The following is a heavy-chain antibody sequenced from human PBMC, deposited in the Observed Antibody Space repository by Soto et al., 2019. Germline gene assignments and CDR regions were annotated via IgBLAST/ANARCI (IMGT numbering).Heavy chain of an antibody. CDR1: GYTFTSYA. V-gene: IGHV1-3*01. CDR3: ARDRSSVSAVRSGAGMDV. Sequence: ASVKVSCKASGYTFTSYAMHWVRQAPGQRLEWMGWINAGNGNTKYSQKFQGRVTITRDTSASTAYMELSSLRSEDTAVYYCARDRSSVSAVRSGAGMDVWGQGTTVTVSS. J-gene: IGHJ6*02. CDR2: INAGNGNT. D-gene: IGHD3-10*01.